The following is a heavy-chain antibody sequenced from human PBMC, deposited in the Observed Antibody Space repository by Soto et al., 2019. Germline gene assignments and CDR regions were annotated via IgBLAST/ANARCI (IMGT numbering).Heavy chain of an antibody. V-gene: IGHV3-11*06. Sequence: QVKLVESGGGLVKPGGSLRLACAASGFSFSDYFMSWVRQAPGKGLEWVSFISLGDSYKKTADSVKGRFTISRDNAKNSLYLQMNSLRAEDTALYYCVRESRTDEDGYDARGYYFDYWGQGTLVTVSS. CDR2: ISLGDSYK. D-gene: IGHD5-18*01. J-gene: IGHJ4*02. CDR1: GFSFSDYF. CDR3: VRESRTDEDGYDARGYYFDY.